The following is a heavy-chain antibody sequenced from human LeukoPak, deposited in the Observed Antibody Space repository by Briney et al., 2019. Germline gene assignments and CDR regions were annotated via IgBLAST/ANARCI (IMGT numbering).Heavy chain of an antibody. CDR2: INYRGST. J-gene: IGHJ4*02. CDR1: GGSINSGDFH. CDR3: ASLGGYYNY. Sequence: SETLSLTCSVSGGSINSGDFHWSWVRQSPGKGLEWIGYINYRGSTDYNSSLKSRLIISVDRSKNHFSLKLNSVTAADTAVYYCASLGGYYNYWGQGRLVIVSS. V-gene: IGHV4-30-4*01. D-gene: IGHD3-22*01.